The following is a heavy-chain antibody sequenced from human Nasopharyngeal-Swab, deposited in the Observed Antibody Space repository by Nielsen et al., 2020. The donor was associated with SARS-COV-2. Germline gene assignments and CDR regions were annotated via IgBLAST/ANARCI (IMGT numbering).Heavy chain of an antibody. V-gene: IGHV3-30*18. D-gene: IGHD2-8*01. Sequence: VRQAPGKGLEWMAVKSYDGIKKYYADSVKGRFTLSRDNSKNTLYLQMNSLRTEDTAVYYCAKDHQLIRNYYYYDMDVWGQGTTVTVSS. CDR3: AKDHQLIRNYYYYDMDV. CDR2: KSYDGIKK. J-gene: IGHJ6*02.